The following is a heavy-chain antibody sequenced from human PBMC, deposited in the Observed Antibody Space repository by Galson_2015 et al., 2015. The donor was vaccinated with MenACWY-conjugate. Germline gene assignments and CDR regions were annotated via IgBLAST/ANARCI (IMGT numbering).Heavy chain of an antibody. D-gene: IGHD5-18*01. CDR1: GASVTSGSYY. V-gene: IGHV4-61*01. Sequence: ATLSLTCRVSGASVTSGSYYWRWIRPPPGKGLEWIGYIYYSGSTNYNPSLKSRVTISVDTSKNQFSLKMSSVTPADTAVYYCARDNGYSYGRPFDYWGQGTLVTVSS. CDR3: ARDNGYSYGRPFDY. J-gene: IGHJ4*02. CDR2: IYYSGST.